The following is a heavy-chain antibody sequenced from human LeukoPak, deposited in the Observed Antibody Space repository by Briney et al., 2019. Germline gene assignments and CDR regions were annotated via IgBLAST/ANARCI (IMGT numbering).Heavy chain of an antibody. J-gene: IGHJ4*02. CDR1: GGSISSGSYY. D-gene: IGHD4-23*01. CDR3: ARRRWPTYYFDY. CDR2: IYTSGST. V-gene: IGHV4-61*09. Sequence: SETLSLTCTVSGGSISSGSYYWSWIRQPAGKGLEWIGHIYTSGSTSYNSSLKSRVTISIDTSKNQFSLKLSSVTAADTAVYYCARRRWPTYYFDYWGQGTLVTVSS.